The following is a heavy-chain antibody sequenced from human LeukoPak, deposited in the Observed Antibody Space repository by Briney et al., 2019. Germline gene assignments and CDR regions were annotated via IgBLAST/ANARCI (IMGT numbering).Heavy chain of an antibody. J-gene: IGHJ4*02. V-gene: IGHV3-11*04. Sequence: GGSLRLSCAASGFTFSDYYMSWIRQAPGKGLEWVSYISSSGSTIYYADSVKGRFTVSRDNSKDTVSLQLNSLRAEDTAVYYCARGSGAAAGAFDYWGQGTLVTVPS. CDR1: GFTFSDYY. CDR3: ARGSGAAAGAFDY. D-gene: IGHD6-13*01. CDR2: ISSSGSTI.